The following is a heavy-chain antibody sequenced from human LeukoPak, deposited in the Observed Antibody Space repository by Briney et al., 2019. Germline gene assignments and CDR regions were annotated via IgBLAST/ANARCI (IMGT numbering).Heavy chain of an antibody. CDR3: ARDSVERTGTTSVYYYYYGMDV. Sequence: GGSLRLSCAASGFTFSSYAMHWVRQAPGKGLEWVAVISYDGSNKYYADSVKGRFTISRDNSKNTMYLQMNSLRAEDTAVYYCARDSVERTGTTSVYYYYYGMDVWGQGTTVTVSS. V-gene: IGHV3-30*04. J-gene: IGHJ6*02. D-gene: IGHD1-1*01. CDR1: GFTFSSYA. CDR2: ISYDGSNK.